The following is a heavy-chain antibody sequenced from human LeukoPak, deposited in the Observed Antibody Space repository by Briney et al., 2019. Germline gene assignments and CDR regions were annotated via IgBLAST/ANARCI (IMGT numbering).Heavy chain of an antibody. CDR2: ISGSGGST. Sequence: QSGGSLRLSCAASGFTFSSYAMSWVRQAPGKGLEWVSAISGSGGSTYYAVSVKGRFTISRDNSKNTLYLQMNSLRAEDTAVYYCAKRPSSGWYEFDAFDIWGQGTMVTVSS. D-gene: IGHD6-19*01. J-gene: IGHJ3*02. V-gene: IGHV3-23*01. CDR3: AKRPSSGWYEFDAFDI. CDR1: GFTFSSYA.